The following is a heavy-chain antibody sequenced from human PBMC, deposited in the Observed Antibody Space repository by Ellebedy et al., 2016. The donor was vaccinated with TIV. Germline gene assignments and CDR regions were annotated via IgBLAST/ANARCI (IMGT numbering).Heavy chain of an antibody. V-gene: IGHV3-23*01. CDR1: GLTFSSYD. CDR2: ISGDGGRT. J-gene: IGHJ4*02. Sequence: PGGSLRLSCAASGLTFSSYDMNWVRQAPGKGLEWVSVISGDGGRTYYADSVKGRFTISRNNSKNTLYLQMNSLRAEDTAVYYCAKGGSYVDYWGQGSLVTVSS. CDR3: AKGGSYVDY. D-gene: IGHD3-16*01.